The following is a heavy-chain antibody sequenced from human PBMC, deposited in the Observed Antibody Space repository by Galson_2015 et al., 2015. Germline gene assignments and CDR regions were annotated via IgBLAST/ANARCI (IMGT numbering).Heavy chain of an antibody. Sequence: LTCTVSGGPISSSSYYWGWIRQPPGKGLEWIGSIYYSGSTYYNPFLKSRVTISVDTSKNQFSLKLSSVTAADTAVYYCASHPYYDSSGYSDYWGQGTLVTVSS. CDR2: IYYSGST. J-gene: IGHJ4*02. CDR1: GGPISSSSYY. CDR3: ASHPYYDSSGYSDY. V-gene: IGHV4-39*07. D-gene: IGHD3-22*01.